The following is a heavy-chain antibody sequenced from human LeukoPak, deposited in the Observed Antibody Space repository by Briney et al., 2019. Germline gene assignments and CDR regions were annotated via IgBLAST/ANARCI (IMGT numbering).Heavy chain of an antibody. V-gene: IGHV4-39*07. CDR2: ISYSGSS. D-gene: IGHD5-18*01. J-gene: IGHJ4*02. Sequence: SETLSLTCTVSGGSISSSRYYWRWIRQPPGKGLLWIASISYSGSSYYTPSLKSRVTISVDTSKNQFSLKLSSVTAAHTTVYYCARAPGYSYGSFDYWGQGTLVTVSS. CDR1: GGSISSSRYY. CDR3: ARAPGYSYGSFDY.